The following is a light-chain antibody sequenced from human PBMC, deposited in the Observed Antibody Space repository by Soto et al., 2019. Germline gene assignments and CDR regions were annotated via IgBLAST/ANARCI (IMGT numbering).Light chain of an antibody. CDR1: RGIDTY. Sequence: EIVLTQSPATLSLSPGERATLSCRASRGIDTYLAWYQQKRGQAPRLLIYDASNRTTGIPARFSGGGSGTAYSASISSIVTDDFAVDYGQQRCSWYFTFGGGTKVEIK. J-gene: IGKJ4*02. CDR2: DAS. V-gene: IGKV3-11*01. CDR3: QQRCSWYFT.